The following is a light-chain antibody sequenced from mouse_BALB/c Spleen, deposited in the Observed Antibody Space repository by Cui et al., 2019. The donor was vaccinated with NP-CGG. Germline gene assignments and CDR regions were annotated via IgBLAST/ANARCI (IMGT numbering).Light chain of an antibody. J-gene: IGLJ1*01. CDR3: ALWYSNHWV. V-gene: IGLV1*01. CDR2: GTN. CDR1: TGAVTTSNY. Sequence: AVVNQDSTLTTSPGETVTLTCRSSTGAVTTSNYANWVQEKPDHLFTGLIGGTNNRAPGVPARFSGSLIGDKAALTITGAQTEDEAIYFCALWYSNHWVFDGGTKLTVL.